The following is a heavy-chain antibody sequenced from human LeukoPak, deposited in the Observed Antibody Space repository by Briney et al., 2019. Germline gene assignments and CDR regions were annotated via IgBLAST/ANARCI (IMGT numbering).Heavy chain of an antibody. J-gene: IGHJ6*04. Sequence: ASVKVSCKVSGYTLTELSMHWVRQAPGKGLEXXXXXXXXDGETIYAQKFQGRVTMTEDTSTDTAYMELSSLRSEDTAVYYCATAGGYCSSTSCYYYGMDVWGKGTTVTVSS. CDR2: XXXXDGET. CDR3: ATAGGYCSSTSCYYYGMDV. D-gene: IGHD2-2*01. CDR1: GYTLTELS. V-gene: IGHV1-24*01.